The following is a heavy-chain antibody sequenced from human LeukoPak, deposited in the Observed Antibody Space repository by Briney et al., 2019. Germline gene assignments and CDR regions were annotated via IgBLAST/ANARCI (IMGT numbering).Heavy chain of an antibody. J-gene: IGHJ5*02. CDR2: IYPGDSDT. Sequence: GESLKISCKGSGYSFTSYWIGWVRQMPGKRLEWMGIIYPGDSDTRYSPSFQGQVTISADKSISTAYLQWSSLKASDTAMYYCARQLVAATRGRWFDPWGQGTLVTVSS. D-gene: IGHD2-15*01. V-gene: IGHV5-51*01. CDR3: ARQLVAATRGRWFDP. CDR1: GYSFTSYW.